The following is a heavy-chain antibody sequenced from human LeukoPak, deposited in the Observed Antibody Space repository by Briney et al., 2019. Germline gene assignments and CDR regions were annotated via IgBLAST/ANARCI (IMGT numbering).Heavy chain of an antibody. V-gene: IGHV1-8*01. Sequence: ASVKVSCKASGYTFTSYDINWVRQATGQGLEWMGWMNPNSGNTGYAQKFQGRVTMTRNTYLSTAYMELSSLRSEDTAVYYCARAGSAEANYYYYMDVWGKGTTVTICS. D-gene: IGHD5-12*01. J-gene: IGHJ6*03. CDR2: MNPNSGNT. CDR1: GYTFTSYD. CDR3: ARAGSAEANYYYYMDV.